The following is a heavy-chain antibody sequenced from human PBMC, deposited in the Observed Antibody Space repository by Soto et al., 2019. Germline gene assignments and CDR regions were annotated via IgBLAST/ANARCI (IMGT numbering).Heavy chain of an antibody. V-gene: IGHV1-2*02. CDR1: AYIFTDYY. D-gene: IGHD6-13*01. J-gene: IGHJ4*01. CDR3: ARDSAAGPGIGLDY. CDR2: INPNNDDT. Sequence: ASVKVSCKASAYIFTDYYIHWVRQAPGQGLEWMGWINPNNDDTRYAQKFRVRVTVTMDTSISTAYMDLTRLTSDDTAVYYCARDSAAGPGIGLDYWGQGTLVTVSS.